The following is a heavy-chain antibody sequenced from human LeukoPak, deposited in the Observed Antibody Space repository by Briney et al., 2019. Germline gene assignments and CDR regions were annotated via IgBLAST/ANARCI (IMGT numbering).Heavy chain of an antibody. CDR3: ARGWGGSSLLWLGSKRTHDAFDI. CDR2: INHSGST. V-gene: IGHV4-34*01. CDR1: GGSFSGYY. D-gene: IGHD6-13*01. J-gene: IGHJ3*02. Sequence: PSETLSLTCAVYGGSFSGYYWSWIRQPPGKGLEWIGEINHSGSTNYNPSLKSRVTISVDTSKNQFSLKLSSVTAADTAVYYCARGWGGSSLLWLGSKRTHDAFDIWGQGTMVTVSS.